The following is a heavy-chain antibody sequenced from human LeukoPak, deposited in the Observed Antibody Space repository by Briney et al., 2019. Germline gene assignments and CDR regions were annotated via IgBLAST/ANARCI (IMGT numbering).Heavy chain of an antibody. CDR2: IIPIFGTA. V-gene: IGHV1-69*13. J-gene: IGHJ4*02. CDR1: GGTFSSYA. D-gene: IGHD5-12*01. CDR3: GKDHGGYDCGDY. Sequence: SSVKVSCMASGGTFSSYAISWVRQPPGQGLEWMGGIIPIFGTANYAQKFHGRVTITADQSTSKAYMETSSLRSEDAGVYYWGKDHGGYDCGDYWGQGTLVTVSS.